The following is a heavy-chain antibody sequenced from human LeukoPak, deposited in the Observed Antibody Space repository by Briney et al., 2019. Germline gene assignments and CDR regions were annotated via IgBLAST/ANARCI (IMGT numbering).Heavy chain of an antibody. CDR2: IYRGGST. J-gene: IGHJ6*03. Sequence: GGSLRLSCAASGFTDSSNYMRWVRQAPAKGLECGSVIYRGGSTYYADSVKGRFTISRDNSKNTLYLQMNSLRAEDTAVYYCARDHYSGSPKDYYYYKDVWGKGTTVTVSS. CDR3: ARDHYSGSPKDYYYYKDV. D-gene: IGHD1-26*01. CDR1: GFTDSSNY. V-gene: IGHV3-53*01.